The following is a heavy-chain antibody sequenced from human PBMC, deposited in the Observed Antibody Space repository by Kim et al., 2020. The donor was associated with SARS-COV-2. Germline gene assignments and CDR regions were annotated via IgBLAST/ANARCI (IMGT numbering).Heavy chain of an antibody. J-gene: IGHJ4*02. D-gene: IGHD3-22*01. CDR1: GFTFSDHY. CDR3: ARTLPDSRGHYFSDY. CDR2: VRKRANSYTT. V-gene: IGHV3-72*01. Sequence: GGSLRLSCAASGFTFSDHYMDWVRQAPGKGLEWVGRVRKRANSYTTEYATSVKGRFTISRDDSKSSLYLQINSLKTEDTAVYYCARTLPDSRGHYFSDYWGQGTLVTVSS.